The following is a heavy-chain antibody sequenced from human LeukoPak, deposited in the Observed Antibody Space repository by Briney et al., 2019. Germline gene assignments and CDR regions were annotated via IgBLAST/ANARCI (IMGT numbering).Heavy chain of an antibody. V-gene: IGHV5-10-1*01. CDR2: IDPSDSDT. CDR1: GYGFNTYW. D-gene: IGHD2-15*01. J-gene: IGHJ4*02. CDR3: ARYLHYLVDFNS. Sequence: GESLKISCKTSGYGFNTYWITWVRQVPGTGLEWMGRIDPSDSDTNYNPSFRGRVTLSVDKSINTAYLQWSSLKASDSAIYYCARYLHYLVDFNSWGQGTLVTVSS.